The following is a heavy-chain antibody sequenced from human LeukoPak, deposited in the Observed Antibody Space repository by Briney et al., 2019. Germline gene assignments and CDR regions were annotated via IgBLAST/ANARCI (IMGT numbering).Heavy chain of an antibody. CDR1: GFTFSIFG. D-gene: IGHD3-22*01. CDR3: AKEKKYYYDGSGYPGYDY. Sequence: GGSLRLSCTASGFTFSIFGMHWVRQAPGKGLEWVAFVRYDGTNKYYADSVKGRFTISRDNSKNTLYLQMNSLRAEDTAVYYCAKEKKYYYDGSGYPGYDYWGQGTLVTVSS. V-gene: IGHV3-30*02. CDR2: VRYDGTNK. J-gene: IGHJ4*02.